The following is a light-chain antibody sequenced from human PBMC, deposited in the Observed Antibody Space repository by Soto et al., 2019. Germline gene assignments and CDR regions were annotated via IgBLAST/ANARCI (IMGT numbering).Light chain of an antibody. V-gene: IGKV4-1*01. J-gene: IGKJ1*01. CDR1: QNINYN. Sequence: EIVMPQSPATLSVSPGEIATLSCRASQNINYNLAWYQQKPGQPPRLLFYWASIRESGVPDRFSGSGSGAHFTLAITGLQPDYVAVYYCQQYYGCPWTFGKGTKVDVK. CDR2: WAS. CDR3: QQYYGCPWT.